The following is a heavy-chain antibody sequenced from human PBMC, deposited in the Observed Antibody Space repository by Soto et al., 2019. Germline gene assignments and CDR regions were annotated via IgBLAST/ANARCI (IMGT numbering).Heavy chain of an antibody. Sequence: GGSLRLSCAASGFTVSSNYMSWVRQAPGKGLEWVSVIYSGGSTYYADSVKGRFTISRDNSKNTLYLQMNSLRAEDTAVYYCARDSVEYYYGSGTLPYYYYYMDVWGKGTTVTVSS. CDR2: IYSGGST. J-gene: IGHJ6*03. CDR3: ARDSVEYYYGSGTLPYYYYYMDV. V-gene: IGHV3-66*01. D-gene: IGHD3-10*01. CDR1: GFTVSSNY.